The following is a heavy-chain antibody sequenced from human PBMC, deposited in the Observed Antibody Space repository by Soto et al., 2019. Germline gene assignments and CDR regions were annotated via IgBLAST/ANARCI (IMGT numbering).Heavy chain of an antibody. Sequence: EVQLVESGGGLVKPGGSLRLSCAASGFTFSSYSMNWVRQAPGKGLEWVSSISSSSSYIYYADSVKGRFTISRDNAKNSLYLQMNSLRAEDRAVYYCARWAIAAAGTVLGEFDYWGQGTLVTVSS. D-gene: IGHD6-13*01. J-gene: IGHJ4*02. CDR1: GFTFSSYS. CDR3: ARWAIAAAGTVLGEFDY. CDR2: ISSSSSYI. V-gene: IGHV3-21*01.